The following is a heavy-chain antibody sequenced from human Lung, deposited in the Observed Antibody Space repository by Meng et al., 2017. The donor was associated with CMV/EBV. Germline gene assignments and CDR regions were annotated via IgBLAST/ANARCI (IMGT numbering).Heavy chain of an antibody. CDR1: GFAFSNYW. CDR2: VKADGTEN. Sequence: GGSLRLSCAASGFAFSNYWITWVRQAPGKGLEWVGNVKADGTENQYADSVKGRFSISRDNSKNSAYLHMNSVRAEDTAVYYCVTTYYYDDSDYPSGQGTLVTVSS. D-gene: IGHD3-22*01. CDR3: VTTYYYDDSDYP. J-gene: IGHJ5*02. V-gene: IGHV3-7*01.